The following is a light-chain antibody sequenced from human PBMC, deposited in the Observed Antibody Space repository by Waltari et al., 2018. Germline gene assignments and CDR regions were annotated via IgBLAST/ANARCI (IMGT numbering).Light chain of an antibody. CDR1: SPNIGNNY. Sequence: QSVLTQPPSVSAAPGQKVTISCSGSSPNIGNNYVSWYQQLPGTAPKLLIYDNNKRPSGIPDRFSGSKSGTSATLGITGLQTGDEADYYCGTWDSSLVVFGGGTRLTVL. CDR3: GTWDSSLVV. V-gene: IGLV1-51*01. J-gene: IGLJ2*01. CDR2: DNN.